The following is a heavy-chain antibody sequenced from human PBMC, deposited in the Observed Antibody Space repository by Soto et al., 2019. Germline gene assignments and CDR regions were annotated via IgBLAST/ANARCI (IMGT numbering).Heavy chain of an antibody. CDR3: ARGGLVHWGFDL. CDR1: GFTFSSYW. J-gene: IGHJ2*01. CDR2: INSDGSST. V-gene: IGHV3-74*01. D-gene: IGHD6-6*01. Sequence: EVQLVESGGGLVQPGGSLRLSCAASGFTFSSYWMHWARKAPGKGLVWVSRINSDGSSTSYADSVKGRFTISRDTAKNTLDLQMNSLRAEDTAVYYGARGGLVHWGFDLWGRGTLV.